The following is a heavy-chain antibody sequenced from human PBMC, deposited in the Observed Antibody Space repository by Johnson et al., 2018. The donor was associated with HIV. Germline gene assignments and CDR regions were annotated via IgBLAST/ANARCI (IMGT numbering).Heavy chain of an antibody. CDR1: GFTVSSNE. V-gene: IGHV3-13*01. J-gene: IGHJ3*02. D-gene: IGHD3-16*02. Sequence: VQLVESRGVLVQPGGSLRLSCAASGFTVSSNEMSWVRQAPGKGLEWVSAIGTAGDTYYPGSVQGRFTISRENAKNSLYLQMDSLRGEDTAVYFCARPPAYLYKATFSIWGQGTMVTVSS. CDR2: IGTAGDT. CDR3: ARPPAYLYKATFSI.